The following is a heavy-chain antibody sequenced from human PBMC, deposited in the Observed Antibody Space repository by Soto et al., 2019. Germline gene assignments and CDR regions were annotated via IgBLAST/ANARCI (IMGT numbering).Heavy chain of an antibody. CDR2: IYYSVST. V-gene: IGHV4-59*01. Sequence: PSETLSLTCTVYGGSISSYYCSWIRQPPGKVLEWIGYIYYSVSTNYNPALKSLVTISVDTSKNQFSRKLSSVTAADTAVYYCASSSGYSSSFDYWGQGTLVTVSS. CDR3: ASSSGYSSSFDY. D-gene: IGHD6-13*01. CDR1: GGSISSYY. J-gene: IGHJ4*02.